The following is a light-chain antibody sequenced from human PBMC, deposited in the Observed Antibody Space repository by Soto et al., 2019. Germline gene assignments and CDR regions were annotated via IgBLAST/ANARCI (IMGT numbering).Light chain of an antibody. CDR2: RNN. V-gene: IGLV1-47*01. Sequence: QSVLTQPPSASGTPGQRVTISCSGSSSNIGSNYVYWYQQLPGTAPKLLIFRNNHRPSGVPDRFSGSKSDTSGSLAISGLRSEDEADYYCAAWDDSLSGVLFGEGTKLTVL. CDR1: SSNIGSNY. J-gene: IGLJ2*01. CDR3: AAWDDSLSGVL.